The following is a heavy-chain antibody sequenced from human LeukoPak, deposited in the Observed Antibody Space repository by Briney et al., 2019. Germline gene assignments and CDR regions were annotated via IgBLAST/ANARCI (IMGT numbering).Heavy chain of an antibody. CDR1: GFTFRSYE. J-gene: IGHJ6*03. CDR3: ARLHAYYYYMDV. D-gene: IGHD2-8*01. Sequence: GVSLRLSCAASGFTFRSYEMNWVRQATGKGLEWVAYITSSGSSIYYTDSVKGRLTISRNNAKNSLYLQMNSLRAEDTAVYYCARLHAYYYYMDVWGKGTTVTVSS. V-gene: IGHV3-48*03. CDR2: ITSSGSSI.